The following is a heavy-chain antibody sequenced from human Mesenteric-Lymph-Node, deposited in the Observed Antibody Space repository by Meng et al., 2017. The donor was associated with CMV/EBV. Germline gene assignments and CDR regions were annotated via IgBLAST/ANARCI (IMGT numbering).Heavy chain of an antibody. V-gene: IGHV4-31*02. D-gene: IGHD7-27*01. J-gene: IGHJ5*02. CDR1: GGSISSGDYY. CDR3: ARWGFESFNGFDP. CDR2: IYYSGTT. Sequence: TVSGGSISSGDYYWSWVRQHPGKGLEWIGYIYYSGTTYYNPSLKTRVTISVDTSKNQFSLKLSSVTAADTAVYYCARWGFESFNGFDPWGQGTLVTVSS.